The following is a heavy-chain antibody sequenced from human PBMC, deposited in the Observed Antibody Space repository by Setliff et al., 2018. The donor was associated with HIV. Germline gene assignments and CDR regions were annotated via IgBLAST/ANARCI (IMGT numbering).Heavy chain of an antibody. CDR2: ISSTTGYI. Sequence: GGSLRLSCEASDFSLYDFNMNWVRQAPGKGLEWVSSISSTTGYIFYATSVKGRFIISRDNAKNSLYLQMNSLRAEDTAVYYCARDRTIFGVGNAFDIWGQGTRVTVSS. J-gene: IGHJ3*02. V-gene: IGHV3-21*01. CDR3: ARDRTIFGVGNAFDI. CDR1: DFSLYDFN. D-gene: IGHD3-3*01.